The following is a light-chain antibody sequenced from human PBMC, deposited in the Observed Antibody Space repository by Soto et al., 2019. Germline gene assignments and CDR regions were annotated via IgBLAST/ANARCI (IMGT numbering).Light chain of an antibody. Sequence: MRQSPATLSVSPGEGATLSFMASQEIGATLAWYLHKPGQTPRLLIYDTSTRATGVPDRFSGSRSGAEFTLTIYRLEAEDFGVYYCQLYGTSPKTFGRGTKVDIK. CDR1: QEIGAT. CDR2: DTS. J-gene: IGKJ1*01. V-gene: IGKV3-15*01. CDR3: QLYGTSPKT.